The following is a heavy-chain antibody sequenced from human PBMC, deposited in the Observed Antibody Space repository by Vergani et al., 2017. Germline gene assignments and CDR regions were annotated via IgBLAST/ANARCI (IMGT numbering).Heavy chain of an antibody. Sequence: QVQLHESGPGLVKPSQTLSLPCTVSGGSITSGSFYWSSIRQPAGKGLAWIGRIHSSGTTNYNPSLKSRVTLSVDTSKNQLSLRMTSVTAADTAVYYCARDSWTSELRGVYWFDTWGQGTLVSVSS. J-gene: IGHJ5*01. CDR1: GGSITSGSFY. D-gene: IGHD3-10*01. V-gene: IGHV4-61*02. CDR2: IHSSGTT. CDR3: ARDSWTSELRGVYWFDT.